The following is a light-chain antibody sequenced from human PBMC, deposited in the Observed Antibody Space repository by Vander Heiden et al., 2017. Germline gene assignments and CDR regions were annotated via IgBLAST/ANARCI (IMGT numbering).Light chain of an antibody. CDR3: QQSYSTPYT. V-gene: IGKV1-39*01. CDR2: ATS. J-gene: IGKJ2*01. Sequence: DIQMTQSPSSLSASVGDRVTITCRASQSISNYLNWYQQKPGKAPKVLIYATSSLQSGVPSRFSGSGSGTYFTLTISRLQAEDFAAYYCQQSYSTPYTFGQGTKLDIK. CDR1: QSISNY.